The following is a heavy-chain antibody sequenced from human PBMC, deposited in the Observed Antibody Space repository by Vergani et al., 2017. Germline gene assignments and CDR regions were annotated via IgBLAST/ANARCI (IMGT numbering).Heavy chain of an antibody. V-gene: IGHV1-69*17. Sequence: QVQLVQSGAEVKKPGSSVKVSCKASGGTFSSYAISWVRQAPGQGLEWMGGIIPIFGIANYAQKFQGRVTITADTSTSTAYMELSSLRSEDTAVYYCARVMVSYYDSSGPIPGAFDIWGQGTMVTVSS. J-gene: IGHJ3*02. D-gene: IGHD3-22*01. CDR1: GGTFSSYA. CDR3: ARVMVSYYDSSGPIPGAFDI. CDR2: IIPIFGIA.